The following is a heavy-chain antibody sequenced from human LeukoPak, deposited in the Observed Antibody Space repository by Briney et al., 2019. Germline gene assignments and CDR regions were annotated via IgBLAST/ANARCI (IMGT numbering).Heavy chain of an antibody. CDR3: ARGLRVDVCTSCSDPGHDY. V-gene: IGHV4-34*01. CDR2: INHSGST. CDR1: GGSFSGYY. D-gene: IGHD2-2*01. Sequence: SETLSLTCAAYGGSFSGYYWSWIRQPPGKGLEWIGEINHSGSTNYNPSLKSRVTISVDTSKNQFSLKLSSVTAADTAVYYCARGLRVDVCTSCSDPGHDYWGQGTLVTVSS. J-gene: IGHJ4*02.